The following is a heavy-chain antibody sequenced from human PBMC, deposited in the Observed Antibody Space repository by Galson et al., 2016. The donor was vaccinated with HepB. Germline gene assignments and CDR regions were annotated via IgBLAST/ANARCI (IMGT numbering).Heavy chain of an antibody. CDR3: ARRDYHYYGMDV. J-gene: IGHJ6*02. CDR1: GFTFSGNW. CDR2: ISTSSSYI. Sequence: SLRLSCAASGFTFSGNWMSWVRQAPGKGLEWVSSISTSSSYISYADSLKGRFTISRDNAKNSLYLQMTSLRAEDTAVYYCARRDYHYYGMDVWGQGTTVFVSS. V-gene: IGHV3-21*06.